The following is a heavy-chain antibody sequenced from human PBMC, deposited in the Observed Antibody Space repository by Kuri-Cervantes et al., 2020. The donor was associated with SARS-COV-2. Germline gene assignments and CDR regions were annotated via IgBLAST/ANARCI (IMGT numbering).Heavy chain of an antibody. CDR1: GFTVNRHY. CDR3: GRHRACWNDGMDV. D-gene: IGHD1-1*01. Sequence: GESLKISCAVSGFTVNRHYMSWVRQAPGKGLEWVLIIYRGGTTYYAYSVRGRFTITKDITKDTFYLQKDTRRAEDTAVYCCGRHRACWNDGMDVWGKGTTVTVSS. V-gene: IGHV3-53*01. J-gene: IGHJ6*04. CDR2: IYRGGTT.